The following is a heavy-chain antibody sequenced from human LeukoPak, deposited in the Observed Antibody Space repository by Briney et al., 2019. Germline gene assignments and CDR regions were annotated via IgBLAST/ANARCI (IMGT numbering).Heavy chain of an antibody. CDR3: ARDGGSYYYDSSGYEDY. D-gene: IGHD3-22*01. J-gene: IGHJ4*02. Sequence: GGSLRLSCAASGFTFSSYSMNWVRQAPGKGLEWVSSISSSSSYIYYADSVKGRFTISRDNAKNSLYLQMNSLRAEDTAVYYCARDGGSYYYDSSGYEDYWGQGTLVTVSS. V-gene: IGHV3-21*01. CDR1: GFTFSSYS. CDR2: ISSSSSYI.